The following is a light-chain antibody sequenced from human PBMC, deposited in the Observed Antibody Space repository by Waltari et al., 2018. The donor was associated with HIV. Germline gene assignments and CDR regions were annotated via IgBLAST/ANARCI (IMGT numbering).Light chain of an antibody. Sequence: EIVMTQSPATLSVSPGVRATLSCRASQSVSSNLAWYQQKPGQAPRLLIYGASTRATGIPARVSGSGSGTEFTLTISSLQSEDFAVYYCQQYNNWPRTFGQGTKVEIK. J-gene: IGKJ1*01. CDR2: GAS. V-gene: IGKV3-15*01. CDR3: QQYNNWPRT. CDR1: QSVSSN.